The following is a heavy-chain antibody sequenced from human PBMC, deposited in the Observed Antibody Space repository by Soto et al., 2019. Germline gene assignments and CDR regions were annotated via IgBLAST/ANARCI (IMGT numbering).Heavy chain of an antibody. D-gene: IGHD6-6*01. CDR2: IYYSGST. V-gene: IGHV4-30-4*01. CDR3: AREVEYSSSSMAFDI. Sequence: SETLSLTCTVSGGSISSGDYYWGWIRQPPGKGLEWIGYIYYSGSTYYNPSLKSRVTISVDTSKNQFSLKLSSVTAADTAVYYCAREVEYSSSSMAFDIWGQGTMVTVSS. CDR1: GGSISSGDYY. J-gene: IGHJ3*02.